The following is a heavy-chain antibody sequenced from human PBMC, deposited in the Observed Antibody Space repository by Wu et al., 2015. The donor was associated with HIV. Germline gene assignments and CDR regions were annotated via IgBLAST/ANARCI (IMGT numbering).Heavy chain of an antibody. CDR1: GGTFSSYA. D-gene: IGHD1-7*01. V-gene: IGHV1-69*12. CDR2: IIPIFGTA. Sequence: QVQLVQSGAEVKKPGSSVKVSCKASGGTFSSYAISWVRQAPGQGLEWMGGIIPIFGTANYAQKFQGRVTITADESTSTAYMELSSLRSEDTAVYYCASSPWRITGTTPRFGSRGYFDYWGQGTLVTVSS. CDR3: ASSPWRITGTTPRFGSRGYFDY. J-gene: IGHJ4*02.